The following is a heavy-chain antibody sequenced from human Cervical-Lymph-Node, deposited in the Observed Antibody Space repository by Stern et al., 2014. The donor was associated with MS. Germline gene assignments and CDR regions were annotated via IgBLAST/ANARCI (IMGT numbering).Heavy chain of an antibody. Sequence: QVQLQESGPGLVKPSETLSLTCTVSGGSLSSYYWSWIRQPQGKRLEWIGYIYYSGSTNYNPSLKSRVTISVDTSKNQFSLKLSSVTAADTAVYYCARGADYGDYDYWGQGTLVTVSS. CDR2: IYYSGST. CDR3: ARGADYGDYDY. J-gene: IGHJ4*02. V-gene: IGHV4-59*01. CDR1: GGSLSSYY. D-gene: IGHD4-17*01.